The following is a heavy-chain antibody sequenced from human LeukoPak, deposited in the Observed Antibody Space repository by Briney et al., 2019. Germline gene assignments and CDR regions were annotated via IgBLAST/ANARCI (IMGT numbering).Heavy chain of an antibody. J-gene: IGHJ6*03. V-gene: IGHV3-49*03. CDR3: TRDLYPSTPFWSGYYYYYYMDV. D-gene: IGHD3-3*01. CDR2: IRSKAYGGTT. Sequence: GGSLRLSCTASGFTFGDYAMSWFRQAPGKGLEWVGFIRSKAYGGTTEYAASVKGRFTISRDDSKSIAYLQMNSLKTEDTAVYYCTRDLYPSTPFWSGYYYYYYMDVWGKGTTVTVSS. CDR1: GFTFGDYA.